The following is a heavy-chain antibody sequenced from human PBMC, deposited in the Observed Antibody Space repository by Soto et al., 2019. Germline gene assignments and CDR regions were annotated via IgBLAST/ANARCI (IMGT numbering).Heavy chain of an antibody. Sequence: QVQLVESGGGVVQPGRSLRLSCAASGFTFRNYGMHWVRQAPGKGLEGVAVIWADGSSKYYADSEKGRFTISMHYSKNTLYLQMDSLRAVATAYYYCARDSDTNSRFSQFDYWGQGTLVPVSS. V-gene: IGHV3-33*08. CDR1: GFTFRNYG. CDR3: ARDSDTNSRFSQFDY. J-gene: IGHJ4*02. CDR2: IWADGSSK. D-gene: IGHD1-1*01.